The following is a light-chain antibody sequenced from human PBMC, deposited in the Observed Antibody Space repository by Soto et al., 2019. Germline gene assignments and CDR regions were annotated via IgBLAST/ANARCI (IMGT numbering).Light chain of an antibody. V-gene: IGLV2-14*01. CDR2: EVS. Sequence: QSALTQPASVSGSPGQSITISCTGTSSDVGGYKYVSWYQQHPDKAPKLIIFEVSNRPSGISSRFSGSKSGNTASLTISGLQAEDEADYHCAAWDDSLNGPAFGGGTKLTVL. CDR1: SSDVGGYKY. J-gene: IGLJ2*01. CDR3: AAWDDSLNGPA.